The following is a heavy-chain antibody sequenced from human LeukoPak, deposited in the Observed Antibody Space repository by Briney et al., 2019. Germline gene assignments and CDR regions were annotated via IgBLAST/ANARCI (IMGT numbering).Heavy chain of an antibody. CDR1: GGSISTYY. CDR2: IYYSGST. Sequence: NASETLSLTCTVSGGSISTYYWSWIRQPAGKGLEWIGYIYYSGSTNYNPSLKSRVTISVDTSKNQFSLKLSSVTAADTAVYYCARARGGYYSNPYFDYWGQGTLVTVSS. CDR3: ARARGGYYSNPYFDY. V-gene: IGHV4-59*01. J-gene: IGHJ4*02. D-gene: IGHD3-22*01.